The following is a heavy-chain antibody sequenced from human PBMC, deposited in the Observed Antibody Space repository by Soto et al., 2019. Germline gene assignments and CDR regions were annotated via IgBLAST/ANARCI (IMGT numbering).Heavy chain of an antibody. CDR1: GFTFSSYS. CDR2: ISSSSSYI. CDR3: ARDLLVGSSSFYYYYGMDV. J-gene: IGHJ6*02. Sequence: GGSLRLSCAASGFTFSSYSMNWVRQAPGKGLEWASSISSSSSYIYYADSVKGRFTISRDNAKNSLYLQMNSLRAEDTAVYYCARDLLVGSSSFYYYYGMDVWGQGTTVTVSS. D-gene: IGHD6-6*01. V-gene: IGHV3-21*01.